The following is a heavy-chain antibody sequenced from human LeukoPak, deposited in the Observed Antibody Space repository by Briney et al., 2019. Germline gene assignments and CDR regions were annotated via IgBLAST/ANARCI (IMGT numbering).Heavy chain of an antibody. CDR3: AREDIRLHIEY. V-gene: IGHV3-21*01. CDR2: ISDTASHI. Sequence: GSLRLSCSASGFTFSSYSMNWVRQAPGKGLEWVASISDTASHIYYADSVKGRFTISRDNAKNSLWLQMNSLRAEDTAVYFCAREDIRLHIEYWGQGSLVTVSS. J-gene: IGHJ4*02. D-gene: IGHD2-15*01. CDR1: GFTFSSYS.